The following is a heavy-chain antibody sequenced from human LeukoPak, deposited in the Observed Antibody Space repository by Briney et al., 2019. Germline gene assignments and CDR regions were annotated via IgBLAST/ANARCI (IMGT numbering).Heavy chain of an antibody. CDR1: GYTFTSHY. J-gene: IGHJ5*02. Sequence: ASMKVSCKASGYTFTSHYMHWVRQAPGQGLEWMGIINPSGGSTDYAQRFQGRVTVTRDTSTSTVYMELSSLRSEDTAVYYCARVAAPGIYNWFDPWGQGTLVTVSS. D-gene: IGHD6-13*01. CDR2: INPSGGST. V-gene: IGHV1-46*01. CDR3: ARVAAPGIYNWFDP.